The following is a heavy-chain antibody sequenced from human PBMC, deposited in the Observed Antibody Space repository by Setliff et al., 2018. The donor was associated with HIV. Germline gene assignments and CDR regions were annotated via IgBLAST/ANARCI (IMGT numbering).Heavy chain of an antibody. V-gene: IGHV4-39*07. CDR1: GESISSKNYY. J-gene: IGHJ3*02. CDR2: INYSGST. CDR3: ARDTNYQDTSGYWQVFDI. D-gene: IGHD3-22*01. Sequence: SETLSLTCIVSGESISSKNYYWGWIRQPPGKGLEWIGSINYSGSTYYNTSLKSRVTISVDTSQNQFSLKLSSVTAADTAMYYCARDTNYQDTSGYWQVFDIWGRGPMVAVSS.